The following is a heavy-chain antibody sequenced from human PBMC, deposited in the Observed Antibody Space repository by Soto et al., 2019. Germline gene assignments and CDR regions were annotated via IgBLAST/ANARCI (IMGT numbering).Heavy chain of an antibody. CDR3: ARDRPDISNPTDHPMFDY. CDR1: GFIFSSHW. Sequence: GGSLRLSCEASGFIFSSHWMHWVRQSAEKGLVWVSRINSDGSSTAYADSVKGRFTISRDNAKNTPYLQMNSLRVEDTAVYYCARDRPDISNPTDHPMFDYWGQGTQVTVSS. V-gene: IGHV3-74*01. CDR2: INSDGSST. D-gene: IGHD6-6*01. J-gene: IGHJ4*02.